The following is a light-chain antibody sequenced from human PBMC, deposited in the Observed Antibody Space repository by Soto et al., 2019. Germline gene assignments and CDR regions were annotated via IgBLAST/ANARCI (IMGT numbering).Light chain of an antibody. Sequence: QSALTQPASVSGSPGQSITISCTGTSSDVGGYNYVSWYQQHPGKVPKLMIYEVSDGPSGVSNRFSGSKSGSTASLTISGLQAEDEADYYCSSYTSSTTYVFGTGTKLTVL. J-gene: IGLJ1*01. CDR3: SSYTSSTTYV. CDR2: EVS. CDR1: SSDVGGYNY. V-gene: IGLV2-14*01.